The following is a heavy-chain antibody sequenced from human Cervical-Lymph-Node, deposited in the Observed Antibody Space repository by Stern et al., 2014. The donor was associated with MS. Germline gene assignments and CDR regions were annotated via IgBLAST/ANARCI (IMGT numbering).Heavy chain of an antibody. V-gene: IGHV3-9*01. D-gene: IGHD2-2*01. J-gene: IGHJ6*02. CDR1: GFTFDDYG. CDR3: AKDLSSTRTYGMDV. CDR2: ISWNSGNI. Sequence: QLVESGGGLVQPGRSLRLSCAASGFTFDDYGMHWVRQVPGKGLEWVSSISWNSGNIGYVDSVKGRFTISRDNAKNSLYLQMNSLRAEDTALYYCAKDLSSTRTYGMDVWGQGTTVTVSS.